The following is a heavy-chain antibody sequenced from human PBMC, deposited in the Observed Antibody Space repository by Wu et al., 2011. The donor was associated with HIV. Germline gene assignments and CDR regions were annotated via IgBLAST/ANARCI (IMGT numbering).Heavy chain of an antibody. CDR2: ISAYNGDT. J-gene: IGHJ6*03. D-gene: IGHD3-16*01. Sequence: QVQLVQSGAEVKKPGASVKVSCKASGYTFTSYGISWVRQAPGQGLEWMGWISAYNGDTNYAQKLQGRVTMTTDTSTSTAYMELRSLRSDDTAVYYCARVVRTGRRPVYGVTFDYYYYMDVWGKGTTVTVSS. CDR1: GYTFTSYG. CDR3: ARVVRTGRRPVYGVTFDYYYYMDV. V-gene: IGHV1-18*01.